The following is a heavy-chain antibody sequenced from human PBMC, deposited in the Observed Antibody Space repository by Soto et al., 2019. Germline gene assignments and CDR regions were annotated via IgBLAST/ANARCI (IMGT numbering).Heavy chain of an antibody. CDR2: IDPSDSST. Sequence: PGESLKISCKGSGYSFTSYWINWVRQMPGKGLEWMGRIDPSDSSTNYSPSFQGHVTISTDKSISTAYLQWSSLKASDTAMYYCALSSSWSLDYWGQGTLVTVSS. CDR3: ALSSSWSLDY. V-gene: IGHV5-10-1*01. CDR1: GYSFTSYW. J-gene: IGHJ4*02. D-gene: IGHD6-13*01.